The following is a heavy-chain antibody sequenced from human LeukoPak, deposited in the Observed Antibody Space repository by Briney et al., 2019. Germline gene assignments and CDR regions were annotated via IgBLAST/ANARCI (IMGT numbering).Heavy chain of an antibody. J-gene: IGHJ6*03. CDR3: AKSTDDFWSGYGYYMDV. CDR2: ISGSGGST. Sequence: PGGSLRLSCAASGFTFSSYAMSWVRQAPGKGLEWVSAISGSGGSTYYADSVKGRFTISRDNSKNTLYLQMNSLRAEDTAVYYCAKSTDDFWSGYGYYMDVWGKGTTVTVSS. CDR1: GFTFSSYA. V-gene: IGHV3-23*01. D-gene: IGHD3-3*01.